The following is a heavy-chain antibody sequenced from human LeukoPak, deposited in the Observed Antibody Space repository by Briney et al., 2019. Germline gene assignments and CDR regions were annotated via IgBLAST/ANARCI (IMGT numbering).Heavy chain of an antibody. D-gene: IGHD2-8*02. CDR1: GDSISSRNW. V-gene: IGHV4-4*02. CDR2: ISHGGIT. CDR3: ARSAGWWSLDY. J-gene: IGHJ4*02. Sequence: SSETLSLTCAVSGDSISSRNWWNWVRQSPGKGLDWVGEISHGGITKYNPSLKNRVTISKDNSRNEFSLKLNPVTAADTAVYFCARSAGWWSLDYWGQGALVTVSA.